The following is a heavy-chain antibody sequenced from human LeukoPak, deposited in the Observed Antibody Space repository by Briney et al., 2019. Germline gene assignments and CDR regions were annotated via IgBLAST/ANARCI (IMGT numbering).Heavy chain of an antibody. V-gene: IGHV4-39*01. D-gene: IGHD4-17*01. Sequence: SETLSLTCTVSGGSISSGSYYWSWIRQPPGKGLEWIGEINHSGSTNYNPSLKSRVTISVDTSKNQFSLKLSSVTAADTAVYYCARHPPTVTRGFDYWGQGTLVTVSS. CDR1: GGSISSGSYY. CDR3: ARHPPTVTRGFDY. J-gene: IGHJ4*02. CDR2: INHSGST.